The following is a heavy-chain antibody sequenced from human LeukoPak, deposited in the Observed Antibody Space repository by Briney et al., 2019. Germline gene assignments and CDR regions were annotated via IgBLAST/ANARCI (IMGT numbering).Heavy chain of an antibody. V-gene: IGHV4-34*01. CDR2: IYHSGST. D-gene: IGHD4-11*01. J-gene: IGHJ4*02. Sequence: SETLSLTCAVYGGSFSGYYWGWIRQPPGKGLEWIGSIYHSGSTYYNPSLKSRVTISVDTSKNQFSLKLSSVTAADTAVYYCARGLMTTVVSGRTTGSFDYWGQGTLVTVSS. CDR1: GGSFSGYY. CDR3: ARGLMTTVVSGRTTGSFDY.